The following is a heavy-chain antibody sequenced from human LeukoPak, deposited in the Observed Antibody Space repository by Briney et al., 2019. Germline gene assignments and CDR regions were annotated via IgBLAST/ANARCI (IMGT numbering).Heavy chain of an antibody. Sequence: SETLSLTCTVSGGSISSYYWSWIRQPAGKGLEWIGRIYTSGSTNYNPSLKSRVTMSVDTSKNQFSLKLSSVTAADTAVYYCARDTVGASRVDYFDYWGQGTLVTVSS. CDR2: IYTSGST. CDR1: GGSISSYY. V-gene: IGHV4-4*07. D-gene: IGHD1-26*01. CDR3: ARDTVGASRVDYFDY. J-gene: IGHJ4*02.